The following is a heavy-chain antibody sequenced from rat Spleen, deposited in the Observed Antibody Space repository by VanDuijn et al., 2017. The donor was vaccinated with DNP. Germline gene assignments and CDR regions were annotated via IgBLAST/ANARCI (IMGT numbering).Heavy chain of an antibody. Sequence: QMQLEESGPGLIQPSETLSLTCTVSGFSLTSNGVGWIRQPLGKGLVWMGSIWAGGGTNYNSAVQSRLTITRDTSKSQVFLKMNSLQLDDTGTYYCARHQAAPFDYWGQGVMVTVSS. V-gene: IGHV2-72*01. CDR3: ARHQAAPFDY. D-gene: IGHD1-2*01. CDR1: GFSLTSNG. CDR2: IWAGGGT. J-gene: IGHJ2*01.